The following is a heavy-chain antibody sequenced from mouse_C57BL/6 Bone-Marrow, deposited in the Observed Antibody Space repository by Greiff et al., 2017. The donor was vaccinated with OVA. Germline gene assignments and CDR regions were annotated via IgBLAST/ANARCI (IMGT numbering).Heavy chain of an antibody. CDR1: GFNIKDDY. J-gene: IGHJ2*01. D-gene: IGHD2-1*01. CDR2: IDPENGDT. CDR3: TSYGNIEY. Sequence: EVQLQQSGAELVRPGASVKLSCTASGFNIKDDYMHWVKQRPEQGLEWIGWIDPENGDTEYASKFQGKATITADTSSNTAYLQLSSLTSEDTAVYYCTSYGNIEYGGRGTTLTVSA. V-gene: IGHV14-4*01.